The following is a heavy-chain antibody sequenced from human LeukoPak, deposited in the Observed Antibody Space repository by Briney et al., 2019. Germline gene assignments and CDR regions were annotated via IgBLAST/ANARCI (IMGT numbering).Heavy chain of an antibody. J-gene: IGHJ4*02. V-gene: IGHV4-39*07. Sequence: SETLSLTCTVSGGSISSSSYYWGWIRQPPGKGLEWIGSIYYSGSTYYNPSLKSRVTISVDTSKNQFSLKLSSVTAADTAVYYCARTLRYSYAYTYFDYWGQGTLVTVSS. CDR1: GGSISSSSYY. D-gene: IGHD5-18*01. CDR3: ARTLRYSYAYTYFDY. CDR2: IYYSGST.